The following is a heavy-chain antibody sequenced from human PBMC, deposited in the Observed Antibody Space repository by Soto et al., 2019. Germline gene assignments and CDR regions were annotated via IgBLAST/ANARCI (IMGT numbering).Heavy chain of an antibody. D-gene: IGHD5-18*01. J-gene: IGHJ6*04. Sequence: GGSLRLSCAASGFTFSSYSMNWVRQAPGKGLEWVSYISSSSSTIYYADSVKGRFTISRDNAKNSLYLQMNSLRAEDTAVYYCARAGYSYGFSGVWGKGTTVTVSS. CDR1: GFTFSSYS. V-gene: IGHV3-48*01. CDR3: ARAGYSYGFSGV. CDR2: ISSSSSTI.